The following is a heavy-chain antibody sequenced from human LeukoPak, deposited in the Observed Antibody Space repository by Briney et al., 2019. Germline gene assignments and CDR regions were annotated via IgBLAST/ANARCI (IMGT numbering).Heavy chain of an antibody. CDR1: GFTFSSYA. D-gene: IGHD5-18*01. V-gene: IGHV3-23*01. Sequence: GGSLRLSCAASGFTFSSYAMSWVRQAPGKGLEWVSAISGSGGSTYYADSVKGRFTISRDNSKNTLYPQMNSLRAEDTAVYYCAKGLRGYSKPWLWGQGTLVTVSS. J-gene: IGHJ4*02. CDR3: AKGLRGYSKPWL. CDR2: ISGSGGST.